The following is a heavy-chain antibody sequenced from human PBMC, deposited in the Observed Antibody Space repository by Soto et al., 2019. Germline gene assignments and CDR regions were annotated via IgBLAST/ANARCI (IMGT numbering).Heavy chain of an antibody. D-gene: IGHD4-17*01. CDR1: GFTFSSYA. CDR2: ISYDGNNI. V-gene: IGHV3-30-3*01. CDR3: ARVPTVVTTAYYVDH. J-gene: IGHJ4*01. Sequence: QVQLVESGGGVVQPGRSLRLSCAASGFTFSSYAMHWVRQAPGKGLEWVAVISYDGNNIYYADSVKGRFTISRNNSKNTMNLQMNNLRAEDTAVYYCARVPTVVTTAYYVDHLGHGTPVTVSP.